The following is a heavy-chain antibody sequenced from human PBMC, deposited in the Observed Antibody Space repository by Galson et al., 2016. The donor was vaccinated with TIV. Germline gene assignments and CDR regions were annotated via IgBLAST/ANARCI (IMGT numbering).Heavy chain of an antibody. CDR2: IKPNRGDT. CDR3: ARGFGVLTGNYLPKDFDY. Sequence: SVKVSCKASGYKFIGYLVHWVRQTPGQGLEWMGWIKPNRGDTNVAQTFRGRVTMTRDTSITTAYRELSGLRSDDTAVYYCARGFGVLTGNYLPKDFDYWGQGTLVTVSS. CDR1: GYKFIGYL. V-gene: IGHV1-2*02. J-gene: IGHJ4*02. D-gene: IGHD3-9*01.